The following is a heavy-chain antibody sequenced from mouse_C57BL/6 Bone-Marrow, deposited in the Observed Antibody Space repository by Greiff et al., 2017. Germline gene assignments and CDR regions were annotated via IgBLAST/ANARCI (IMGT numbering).Heavy chain of an antibody. CDR2: ISDGGSYT. J-gene: IGHJ2*01. D-gene: IGHD1-1*01. CDR1: GFTFSSYA. Sequence: EVKLVESGGGLVKPGGSLKLSCAASGFTFSSYAMSWVRQTPEKRLEWVATISDGGSYTYYPDNVKGRFTISRDNAKNNLYLQMSHLKSEDTAMYYCARELYYYGSSYFDYWGQGTTLTVSS. V-gene: IGHV5-4*01. CDR3: ARELYYYGSSYFDY.